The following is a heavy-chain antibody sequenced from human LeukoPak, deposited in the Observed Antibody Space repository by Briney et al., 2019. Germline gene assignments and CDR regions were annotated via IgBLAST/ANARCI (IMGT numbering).Heavy chain of an antibody. D-gene: IGHD3-9*01. J-gene: IGHJ6*02. CDR2: IYYSGST. CDR3: ARDLKGYEILTGYYAYGMDV. CDR1: GGSISSGGYY. V-gene: IGHV4-31*03. Sequence: SQTLSLTCTVSGGSISSGGYYWSWIRQHPGKGLEWIGHIYYSGSTYYNPSLKSRVTISVDTSKNQFSLKLSSVTAADTAVYYCARDLKGYEILTGYYAYGMDVWGQGTTVTVSS.